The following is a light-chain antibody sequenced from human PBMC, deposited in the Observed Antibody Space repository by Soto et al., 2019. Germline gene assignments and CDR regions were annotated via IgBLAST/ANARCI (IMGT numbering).Light chain of an antibody. CDR2: NNN. CDR3: GVWDDSLSGLI. V-gene: IGLV1-44*01. Sequence: QSALTQPPSASGTPGQRVTISCSGSSSNIETNTVDWYQHLPGTAPKVLIFNNNQRPSGVPDRFSGSKSGTSASLAISGLQSEDEAHYYCGVWDDSLSGLIFGGGTKVTVL. CDR1: SSNIETNT. J-gene: IGLJ2*01.